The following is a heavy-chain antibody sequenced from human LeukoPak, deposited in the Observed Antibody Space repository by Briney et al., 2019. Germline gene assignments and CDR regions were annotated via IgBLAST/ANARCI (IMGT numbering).Heavy chain of an antibody. CDR3: AREVSEGFDF. J-gene: IGHJ4*02. CDR1: GFTFSGYS. D-gene: IGHD3-22*01. Sequence: GGSLRLSCTASGFTFSGYSMNWIRQAPGKGLEWVSSFGTRSTSVYHAGSVKGRFAISRDDAENSLYLQMNSLRAEDTALYYCAREVSEGFDFWGQGTLVTVSS. V-gene: IGHV3-21*01. CDR2: FGTRSTSV.